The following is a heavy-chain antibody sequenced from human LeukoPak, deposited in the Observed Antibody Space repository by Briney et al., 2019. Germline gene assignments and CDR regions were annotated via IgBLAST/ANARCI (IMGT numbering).Heavy chain of an antibody. V-gene: IGHV3-23*01. CDR1: GLRFRSYA. CDR2: ISDDSSFT. D-gene: IGHD2-15*01. J-gene: IGHJ4*02. CDR3: AKGRCSGVGCDSFHS. Sequence: PGGSLRLSCAASGLRFRSYAMNWVRQAPGKGLECISTISDDSSFTYYADSVKGRSAISRDDSKNTLYLQMNNLKVEDTAVYYCAKGRCSGVGCDSFHSWGQGALATVSS.